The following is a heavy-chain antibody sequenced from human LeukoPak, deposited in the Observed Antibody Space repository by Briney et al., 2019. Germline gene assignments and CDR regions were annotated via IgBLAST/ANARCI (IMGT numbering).Heavy chain of an antibody. V-gene: IGHV3-74*01. Sequence: PGGSLRLSCAASGITFSSYWMHWVRQVPGKGLEWLSYIKSDGTNTGYADPVKGRFTVSRDNAKNTLYLEMNSLGGEDTAVYYCAGSPRVYDSSGHLHDAFDLWGQGTMVTVSS. CDR1: GITFSSYW. J-gene: IGHJ3*01. D-gene: IGHD3-22*01. CDR2: IKSDGTNT. CDR3: AGSPRVYDSSGHLHDAFDL.